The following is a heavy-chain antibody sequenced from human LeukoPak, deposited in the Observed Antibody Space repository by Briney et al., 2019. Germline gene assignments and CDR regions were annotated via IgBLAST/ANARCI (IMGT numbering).Heavy chain of an antibody. J-gene: IGHJ5*02. Sequence: GGSLRLSCAASGFSFSSYAMHWVRQAPGKGLEWVAVISFDGTNKYYADSVKGRFTISRDNAKNSLYLHMNSLRDEDTAVYYCAGGLTVGGNWFDPWGQGTLVTVSS. CDR2: ISFDGTNK. V-gene: IGHV3-30-3*01. D-gene: IGHD1-26*01. CDR1: GFSFSSYA. CDR3: AGGLTVGGNWFDP.